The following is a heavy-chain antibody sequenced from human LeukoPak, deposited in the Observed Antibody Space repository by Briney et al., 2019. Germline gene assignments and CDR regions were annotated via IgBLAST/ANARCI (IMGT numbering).Heavy chain of an antibody. V-gene: IGHV3-23*01. Sequence: PGGSLRLSCAASGFTFSSYAMSWVRQAPGKGLEWVSAISGSGGSTYYADSVKGRFTISRDNSKNTLYLQMNSLRAEDTAVYYCAKAQPFTIFGVVIPSFDYWGQGTLVTASS. J-gene: IGHJ4*02. CDR1: GFTFSSYA. CDR2: ISGSGGST. D-gene: IGHD3-3*01. CDR3: AKAQPFTIFGVVIPSFDY.